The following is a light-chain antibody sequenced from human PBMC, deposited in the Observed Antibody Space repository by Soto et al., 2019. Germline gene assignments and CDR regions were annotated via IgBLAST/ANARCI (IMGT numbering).Light chain of an antibody. V-gene: IGKV3-20*01. CDR1: QSVSSSY. CDR3: QQYDTSPWT. Sequence: EIVLTQSPGTLSLSPGERATLSCRASQSVSSSYLAWYQQKPGQAPRLLIYGVSSRATGIPDRFRGSGSGTDFTLTISRLEPEDFAVYYCQQYDTSPWTFGHGTTVEFK. J-gene: IGKJ1*01. CDR2: GVS.